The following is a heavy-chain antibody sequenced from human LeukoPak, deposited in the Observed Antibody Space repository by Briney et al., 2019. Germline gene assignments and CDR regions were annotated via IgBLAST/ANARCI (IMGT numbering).Heavy chain of an antibody. CDR2: IIPIFGTA. D-gene: IGHD3-10*01. Sequence: SVKVSCKASGGTFSSYAISWVRQAPGQGLEWMGGIIPIFGTANYAQKSQGRVTITADESTSTAYMELSSLRSEDTAVYYCARSGYYGSGSYPGAQNDYWGQGTLVTVSS. V-gene: IGHV1-69*13. CDR3: ARSGYYGSGSYPGAQNDY. J-gene: IGHJ4*02. CDR1: GGTFSSYA.